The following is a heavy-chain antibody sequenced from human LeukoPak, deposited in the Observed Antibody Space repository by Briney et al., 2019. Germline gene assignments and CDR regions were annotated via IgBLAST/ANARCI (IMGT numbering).Heavy chain of an antibody. D-gene: IGHD5-12*01. Sequence: SETLSLTCTVSGGSIRSSSYYWGWIRQPPGKGLEWIGSIYYSGSTYDNPSLKSRVTLSVDTSKNQFSLQLRSVTAADTALYYCARLRRDYNWFDPWGQGTLVTVSS. CDR3: ARLRRDYNWFDP. CDR1: GGSIRSSSYY. CDR2: IYYSGST. J-gene: IGHJ5*02. V-gene: IGHV4-39*01.